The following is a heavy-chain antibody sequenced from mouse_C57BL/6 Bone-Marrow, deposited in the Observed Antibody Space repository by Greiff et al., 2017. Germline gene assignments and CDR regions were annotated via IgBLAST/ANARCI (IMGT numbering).Heavy chain of an antibody. V-gene: IGHV1-63*01. CDR1: GYTFTNYW. J-gene: IGHJ1*03. D-gene: IGHD1-1*01. CDR3: ASAGYYGSSYGYFDV. Sequence: VQGVESGAELVRPGTSVKMSCKASGYTFTNYWIGWAKQRPGHGLEWIGDIYPGGGYTNYNEKFKGKATLTADKSSSTAYMQFSSLTSEDSAIXYCASAGYYGSSYGYFDVWGTGTTVTVSS. CDR2: IYPGGGYT.